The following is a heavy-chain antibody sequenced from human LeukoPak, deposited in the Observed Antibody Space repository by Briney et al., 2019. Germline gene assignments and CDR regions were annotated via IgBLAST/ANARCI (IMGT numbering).Heavy chain of an antibody. CDR1: GYSISTGYY. CDR2: LYHVSGST. Sequence: SETLSLTCVVPGYSISTGYYWGWLRQPPGKGLEWIGSLYHVSGSTYYNPSLKSRVTISVDTSKNQFSLKLNSVTASDAAVYYCAREVDTAMVDYWGQGTLVTVSS. J-gene: IGHJ4*02. CDR3: AREVDTAMVDY. V-gene: IGHV4-38-2*02. D-gene: IGHD5-18*01.